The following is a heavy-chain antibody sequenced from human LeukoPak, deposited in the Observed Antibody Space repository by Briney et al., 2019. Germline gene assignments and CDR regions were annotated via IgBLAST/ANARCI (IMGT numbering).Heavy chain of an antibody. V-gene: IGHV3-7*05. CDR2: MKEDGSEK. CDR1: GFTFGRYW. Sequence: AGGSLRLSFAASGFTFGRYWMRWVRQAPGKGLEGVANMKEDGSEKYYVDSVKGRFTISRDNAKNSLYLQMNSLRAEDTAVYYCATKFWWAAVGDTVLDDWGQGTLVTVSS. J-gene: IGHJ4*02. CDR3: ATKFWWAAVGDTVLDD. D-gene: IGHD6-19*01.